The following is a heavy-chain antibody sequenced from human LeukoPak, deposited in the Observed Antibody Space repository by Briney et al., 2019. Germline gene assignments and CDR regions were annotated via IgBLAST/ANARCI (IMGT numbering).Heavy chain of an antibody. CDR2: ISGSGGST. Sequence: GGSPRLSCAASGFTFSSYAMSWVRQAPGKGLEWVSAISGSGGSTYYADSVKGRFTISRDNSKNTLYLQMNSLRAEDTAVYYCAKDRPDYDILTGYYAYWGQGTLVTVSS. D-gene: IGHD3-9*01. V-gene: IGHV3-23*01. J-gene: IGHJ4*02. CDR3: AKDRPDYDILTGYYAY. CDR1: GFTFSSYA.